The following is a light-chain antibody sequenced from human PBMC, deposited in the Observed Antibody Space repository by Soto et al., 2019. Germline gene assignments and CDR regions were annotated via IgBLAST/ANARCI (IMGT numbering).Light chain of an antibody. CDR2: DAS. Sequence: EIVMTQSPATLSVSPGERATLSCRASQSISNYLAWYQQKPGQAPRLLIYDASNRATGIPARFSGSGSGTDFTLTISSLEPEDFAVYYCQQRSIWVTFGGGTKVEI. CDR3: QQRSIWVT. CDR1: QSISNY. V-gene: IGKV3-11*01. J-gene: IGKJ4*01.